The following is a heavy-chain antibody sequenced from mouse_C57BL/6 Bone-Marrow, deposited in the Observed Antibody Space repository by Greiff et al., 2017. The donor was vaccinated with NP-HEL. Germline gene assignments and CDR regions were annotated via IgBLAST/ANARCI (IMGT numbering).Heavy chain of an antibody. J-gene: IGHJ2*01. D-gene: IGHD1-1*01. CDR2: IYPGSGNT. V-gene: IGHV1-76*01. CDR1: GYTFTDYY. CDR3: ARSRDTTVVGDY. Sequence: QVQLQQSGAELVRPGASVKLSCKASGYTFTDYYINWVKQRPGQGLEWIARIYPGSGNTYYNEKFKGKATLTAEKSSSTAYMQLSSLTSEDSAVYFCARSRDTTVVGDYWGQGTTLTVSS.